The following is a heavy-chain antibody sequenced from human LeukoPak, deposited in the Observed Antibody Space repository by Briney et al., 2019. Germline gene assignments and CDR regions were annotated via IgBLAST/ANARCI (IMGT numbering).Heavy chain of an antibody. CDR1: GGTFSSYA. D-gene: IGHD3-3*01. Sequence: GSSVKVSCKASGGTFSSYAISWVRQAPGQGLEWMGGIIPMFGTANYAQKFQGRVTITADESTSTAYMELSSLRSEDTAVYYCARGRGPGFRFLEGQDAFDIWGQGTTVTVS. CDR3: ARGRGPGFRFLEGQDAFDI. CDR2: IIPMFGTA. J-gene: IGHJ3*02. V-gene: IGHV1-69*01.